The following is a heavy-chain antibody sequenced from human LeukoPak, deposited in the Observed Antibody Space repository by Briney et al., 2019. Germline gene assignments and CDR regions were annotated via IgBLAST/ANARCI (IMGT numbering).Heavy chain of an antibody. CDR3: ARPLYGDYGNFDY. V-gene: IGHV1-46*01. CDR2: INPSGAST. J-gene: IGHJ4*02. Sequence: ASVKVSCKASGYTFTSYYMHWVRQAPGQGLEWMGMINPSGASTTYAQKFQGRVTLTRDTSTSTVYMELSSLRSEDTAVYYCARPLYGDYGNFDYWGQGTLVTVSS. CDR1: GYTFTSYY. D-gene: IGHD4-17*01.